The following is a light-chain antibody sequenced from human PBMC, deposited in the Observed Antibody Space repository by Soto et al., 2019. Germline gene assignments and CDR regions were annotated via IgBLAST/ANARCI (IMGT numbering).Light chain of an antibody. CDR2: RNE. Sequence: QSVLTQPPSVSGAPGQRITISCSGDSSNIGDHFVYWYLKVPETAPKRLVYRNEARPPGAPDRFSRSKSGTSASLTISRLRAEDEADYYCATWDDSFRGVSGGGTKVTVL. V-gene: IGLV1-47*01. J-gene: IGLJ3*02. CDR3: ATWDDSFRGV. CDR1: SSNIGDHF.